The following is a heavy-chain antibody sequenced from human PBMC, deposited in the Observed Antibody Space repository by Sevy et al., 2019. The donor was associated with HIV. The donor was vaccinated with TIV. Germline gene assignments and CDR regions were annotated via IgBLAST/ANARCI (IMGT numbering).Heavy chain of an antibody. Sequence: GGSLRLSCAASGFTFSNYWMSWVRQAPGKGLEWVATIKKDGTEKYYVDSVRGRFTMSRENAKNSRYLQMNSLGVEDTALYYCARDCSSTTCLWGLDFWGQGTTVTVSS. V-gene: IGHV3-7*03. D-gene: IGHD2-2*01. CDR2: IKKDGTEK. CDR3: ARDCSSTTCLWGLDF. J-gene: IGHJ6*02. CDR1: GFTFSNYW.